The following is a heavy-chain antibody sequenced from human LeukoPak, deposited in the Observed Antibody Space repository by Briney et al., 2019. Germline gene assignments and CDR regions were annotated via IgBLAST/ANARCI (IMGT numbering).Heavy chain of an antibody. CDR2: INPNSGGT. CDR3: ARGPRPGYCSSTSCSFLGY. J-gene: IGHJ4*02. CDR1: GYTFTGYY. V-gene: IGHV1-2*02. D-gene: IGHD2-2*01. Sequence: ASVKVSCKASGYTFTGYYMHWVRQAPGQGLEWMGWINPNSGGTNYAQKFQGRVTMTRDTSISTAYMELSRLRSDDTAVYYCARGPRPGYCSSTSCSFLGYWGQGTLVTVSS.